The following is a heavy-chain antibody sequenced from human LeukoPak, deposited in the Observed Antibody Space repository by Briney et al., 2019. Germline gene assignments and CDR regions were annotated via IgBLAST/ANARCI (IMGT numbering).Heavy chain of an antibody. Sequence: ASVKVSCKASGYTFTSYYMHWVRQAPGQGLEWMGIINPSGGSTSYAQKFQGRVTMTRDMSTSTVYMELSSLRSEDTAVYYCARGQRTYYYGSGSYREGPPANTYYYYYYMDVWGKGTTVTVSS. CDR1: GYTFTSYY. CDR2: INPSGGST. CDR3: ARGQRTYYYGSGSYREGPPANTYYYYYYMDV. J-gene: IGHJ6*03. V-gene: IGHV1-46*01. D-gene: IGHD3-10*01.